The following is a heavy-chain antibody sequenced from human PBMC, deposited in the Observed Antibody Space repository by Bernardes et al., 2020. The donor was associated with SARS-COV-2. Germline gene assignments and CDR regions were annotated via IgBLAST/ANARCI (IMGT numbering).Heavy chain of an antibody. Sequence: SLRLSCAASGFTFSSYGMHWVRQAPGKGLEWVAVIWYDGSNKYYADSVKGRFTISRDNSKNTLYLQMNSLRAEDTAVYYCARELNVPAANYYYYGMDVWGQGTTVTVSS. D-gene: IGHD2-2*01. J-gene: IGHJ6*02. CDR2: IWYDGSNK. V-gene: IGHV3-33*01. CDR3: ARELNVPAANYYYYGMDV. CDR1: GFTFSSYG.